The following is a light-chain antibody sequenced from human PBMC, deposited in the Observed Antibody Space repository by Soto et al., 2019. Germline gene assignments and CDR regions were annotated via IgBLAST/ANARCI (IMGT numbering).Light chain of an antibody. CDR1: QSISSW. J-gene: IGKJ2*01. CDR2: DAS. V-gene: IGKV1-5*01. CDR3: QKHT. Sequence: DIQMTQSPSTLSASVGDRVTITCRASQSISSWLAWYQQKPGKAPKLLIYDASTLESGVPSRFSGSGSGTEFTLTISSLQPDDFATYYCQKHTFGQGTKLEIK.